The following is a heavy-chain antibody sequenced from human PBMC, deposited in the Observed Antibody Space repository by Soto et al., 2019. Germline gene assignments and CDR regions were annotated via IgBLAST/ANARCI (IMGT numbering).Heavy chain of an antibody. CDR2: IKHGGSS. D-gene: IGHD6-19*01. J-gene: IGHJ3*02. V-gene: IGHV4-34*01. CDR1: AGSFSHYY. Sequence: QVQQQPWCAGLLKPSETLSLTCTVYAGSFSHYYWNWIRQSPGKGLEWIGKIKHGGSSSYNPSLRSRVSISVDMSKNQFSLTLSSVIAADTAVYYCARGGSSDWQVALDIWGQGTMVPVSS. CDR3: ARGGSSDWQVALDI.